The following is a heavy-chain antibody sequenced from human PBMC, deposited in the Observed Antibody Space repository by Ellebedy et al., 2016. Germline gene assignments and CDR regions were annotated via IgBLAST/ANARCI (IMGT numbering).Heavy chain of an antibody. CDR3: ARDNNRKDDY. D-gene: IGHD1/OR15-1a*01. CDR1: GFTVSSNY. Sequence: GESLKISCAVSGFTVSSNYMSWVRQAPGKGLEWVSVLYSGGTIYYADSVKGRFTISRDNAKNSLYLQMNSLRVEDTAVYYCARDNNRKDDYWGQGTLVTVSS. V-gene: IGHV3-66*01. J-gene: IGHJ4*02. CDR2: LYSGGTI.